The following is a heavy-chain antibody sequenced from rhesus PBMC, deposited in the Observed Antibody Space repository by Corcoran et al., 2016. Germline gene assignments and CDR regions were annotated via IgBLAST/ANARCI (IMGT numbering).Heavy chain of an antibody. CDR3: ARTPWGFSRFDY. CDR1: GGSFSGYY. J-gene: IGHJ4*01. V-gene: IGHV4-165*01. D-gene: IGHD7-45*01. CDR2: ISGSRGNT. Sequence: QVQLQESGPGLVKPSETLSLTCAVSGGSFSGYYWGWIRQPPGKGLEWIGYISGSRGNTDYNPSLKSRVTISTDTSKNQFSLKLSSVTAADTAVYYCARTPWGFSRFDYWGQGVLVTVSS.